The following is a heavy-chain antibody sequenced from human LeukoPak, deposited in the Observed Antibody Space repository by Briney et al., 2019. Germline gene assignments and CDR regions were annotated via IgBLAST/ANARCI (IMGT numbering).Heavy chain of an antibody. CDR1: GGSISSYY. J-gene: IGHJ6*03. Sequence: SETLSLTCTVSGGSISSYYWSWIRQPAGKGVEWIGRIYTSGSTNYNPSLKSRVTMSVDTSKNQFSLKLSSVTAADTAVYYCARETSQKGAHYMDVWGKGTTVTISS. CDR2: IYTSGST. CDR3: ARETSQKGAHYMDV. V-gene: IGHV4-4*07. D-gene: IGHD3-16*01.